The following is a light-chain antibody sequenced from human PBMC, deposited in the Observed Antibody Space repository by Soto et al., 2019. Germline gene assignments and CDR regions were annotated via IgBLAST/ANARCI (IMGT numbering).Light chain of an antibody. CDR1: QSVSSSY. J-gene: IGKJ1*01. V-gene: IGKV3-20*01. CDR2: DVS. Sequence: EIVLTQSPGTLSLSPGERATLSCRSSQSVSSSYLALYQQKPGQAPRLLIYDVSSRATGIPDRFSGSGSGTDFTLTISRLEPEDLAVYYCQQYGSSPTFGQGTKVEIK. CDR3: QQYGSSPT.